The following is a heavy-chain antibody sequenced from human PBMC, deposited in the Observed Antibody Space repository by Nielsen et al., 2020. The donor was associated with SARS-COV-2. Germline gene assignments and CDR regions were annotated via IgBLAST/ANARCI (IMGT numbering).Heavy chain of an antibody. CDR2: ISSSSSYI. CDR1: GFTFSSYS. J-gene: IGHJ4*02. V-gene: IGHV3-21*01. CDR3: AKGRYSSRVPIIDY. Sequence: GESLKISCAASGFTFSSYSMNWVRQAPGKGLEWVSSISSSSSYIYYADSVKGRFTISRDNAKNSLYLQMNSLRAEDTAVYYCAKGRYSSRVPIIDYWGQGTLVTVSS. D-gene: IGHD6-13*01.